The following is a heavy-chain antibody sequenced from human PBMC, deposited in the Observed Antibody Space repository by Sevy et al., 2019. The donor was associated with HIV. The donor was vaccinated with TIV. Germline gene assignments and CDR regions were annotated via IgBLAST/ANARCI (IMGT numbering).Heavy chain of an antibody. J-gene: IGHJ6*02. V-gene: IGHV3-30*18. CDR2: ISYDGSNK. CDR1: GFTFSSYG. CDR3: AKDVRRWLQTRYYYYGMDV. D-gene: IGHD5-12*01. Sequence: GGSLRLSCAASGFTFSSYGMHWVRQAPGKGLEWVAVISYDGSNKYYADSVKGRFTISRDNSKNTLYLQMNSLTAEDTAVYYCAKDVRRWLQTRYYYYGMDVWGQGTTVTVSS.